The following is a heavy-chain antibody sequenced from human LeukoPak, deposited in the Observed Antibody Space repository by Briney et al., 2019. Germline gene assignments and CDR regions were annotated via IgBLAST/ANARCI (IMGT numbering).Heavy chain of an antibody. V-gene: IGHV3-23*01. CDR1: GFTFSSYA. J-gene: IGHJ4*02. CDR2: ISGSGGSA. Sequence: GGSLRLSCAASGFTFSSYAMSWVRQAPGKGLEWVSAISGSGGSAYYADSVKGRFTISRDNSKNTLYLQMNSLRAEDTAVYYCAKCGLSVLRFLEWANFDYWGQGTLVTVSS. CDR3: AKCGLSVLRFLEWANFDY. D-gene: IGHD3-3*01.